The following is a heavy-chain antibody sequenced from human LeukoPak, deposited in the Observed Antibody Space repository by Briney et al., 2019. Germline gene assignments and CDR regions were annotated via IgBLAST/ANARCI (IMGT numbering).Heavy chain of an antibody. CDR1: GGSISSYY. CDR2: IYYSGST. CDR3: ARKDFWDPSLVDY. J-gene: IGHJ4*02. D-gene: IGHD3-3*01. V-gene: IGHV4-59*08. Sequence: PSETLSLTCTVSGGSISSYYWSWIRQPPGKGLEWIGYIYYSGSTNYNPSLKSRVTISVDTSKNQFSLKLSSVTAADTAVYYCARKDFWDPSLVDYWGQGTLVTVSS.